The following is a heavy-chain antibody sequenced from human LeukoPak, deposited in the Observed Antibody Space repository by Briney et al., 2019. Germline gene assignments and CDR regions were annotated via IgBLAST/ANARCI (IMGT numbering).Heavy chain of an antibody. Sequence: PSETLPLTCAVSDDSIRSSAYYWGWIRQPPGKGLEWSGSIYYSGSTYYTPSLKSRVTISIHTSKNQFSLKLSSVPAADTAVYYCASEPYGSGSFLGAFDIWGQGTMVTVSS. CDR2: IYYSGST. J-gene: IGHJ3*02. CDR3: ASEPYGSGSFLGAFDI. V-gene: IGHV4-39*01. D-gene: IGHD3-10*01. CDR1: DDSIRSSAYY.